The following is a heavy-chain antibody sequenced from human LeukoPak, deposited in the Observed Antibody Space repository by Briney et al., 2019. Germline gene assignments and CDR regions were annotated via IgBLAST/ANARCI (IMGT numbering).Heavy chain of an antibody. Sequence: SETLSLTCTVSGGSISSSSYYWGWIRQPPGKGLGWIGSIYYSGSTYYNPSLKSRVTISVGTSKNQFSLKLSSVTAADTAVYYCARLGLLWFGELAPPYYYYYGMDVWGQGTTVTVSS. J-gene: IGHJ6*02. CDR3: ARLGLLWFGELAPPYYYYYGMDV. D-gene: IGHD3-10*01. CDR2: IYYSGST. V-gene: IGHV4-39*01. CDR1: GGSISSSSYY.